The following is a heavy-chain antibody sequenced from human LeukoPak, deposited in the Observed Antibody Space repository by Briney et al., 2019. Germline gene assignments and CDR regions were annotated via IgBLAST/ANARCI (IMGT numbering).Heavy chain of an antibody. CDR1: GFTSSSYE. CDR2: ISSSGSTI. CDR3: ARDSPSYYYGSGSYRAGVELFDY. J-gene: IGHJ4*02. D-gene: IGHD3-10*01. V-gene: IGHV3-48*03. Sequence: GGSLRLSCAASGFTSSSYEMNWVRQAPGKGLEWVSYISSSGSTIYYADSVKGRFTISRDNAKNSLYLQMNSLRAEDTAVYYCARDSPSYYYGSGSYRAGVELFDYWGQGTLVTVSS.